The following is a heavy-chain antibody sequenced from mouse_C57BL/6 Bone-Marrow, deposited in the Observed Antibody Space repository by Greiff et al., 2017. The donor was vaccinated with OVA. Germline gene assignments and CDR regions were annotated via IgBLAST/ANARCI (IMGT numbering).Heavy chain of an antibody. CDR3: ARPGSSPHWYLDD. Sequence: VQLKKPGAELVKRGGSVKLYCNASFSPFTLYLMQWVKQRPGQGLEWIGEIDPSDSYTNYNQKFKGKATLTVDTSSSTAYMQLSSLTSEDSAVYYCARPGSSPHWYLDDWGTGTTVTVSS. V-gene: IGHV1-50*01. J-gene: IGHJ1*03. CDR2: IDPSDSYT. CDR1: FSPFTLYL. D-gene: IGHD1-1*01.